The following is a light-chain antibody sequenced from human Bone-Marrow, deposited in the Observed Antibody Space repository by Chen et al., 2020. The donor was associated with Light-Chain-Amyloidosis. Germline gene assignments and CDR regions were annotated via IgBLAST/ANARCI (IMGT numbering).Light chain of an antibody. Sequence: ETVMTQSPATLSVSPGETAVLSCRASQSLSGNLAWYQQKPGQAPRLLIFRASSRATGIPARFSGTGSETEFTLTISSLQSEDFAVYYCQQYNNWPPLTFGGGTKVEIK. V-gene: IGKV3-15*01. J-gene: IGKJ4*01. CDR1: QSLSGN. CDR3: QQYNNWPPLT. CDR2: RAS.